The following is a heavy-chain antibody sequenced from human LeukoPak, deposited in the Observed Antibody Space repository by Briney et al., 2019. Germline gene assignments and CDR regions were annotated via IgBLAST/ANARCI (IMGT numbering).Heavy chain of an antibody. CDR2: IYYSGNT. Sequence: PSETLSLTCTVSGGSISSYYWSWIRQPPGKGLEWLGYIYYSGNTKYNPSLKSRVTISIDTSKNQFSLKLTSVTAADTAVYYCARARVGSSRFDYWGQGTLVTVSS. CDR3: ARARVGSSRFDY. J-gene: IGHJ4*02. V-gene: IGHV4-59*01. D-gene: IGHD1-26*01. CDR1: GGSISSYY.